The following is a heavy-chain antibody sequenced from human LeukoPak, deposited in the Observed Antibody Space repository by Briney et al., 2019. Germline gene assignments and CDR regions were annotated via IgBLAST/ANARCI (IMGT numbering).Heavy chain of an antibody. CDR2: VSDSGGST. V-gene: IGHV3-23*01. J-gene: IGHJ4*02. CDR3: ARNRRYCSGGSCYQSFDY. Sequence: PGGSLRLSCAASGLTFSSYMMTWVRQAPGKGLEWVSSVSDSGGSTFYADSVKGRFTISRDNSKNTLYLQMNSLRAEDTAVYYCARNRRYCSGGSCYQSFDYWGQGTPVTVSS. D-gene: IGHD2-15*01. CDR1: GLTFSSYM.